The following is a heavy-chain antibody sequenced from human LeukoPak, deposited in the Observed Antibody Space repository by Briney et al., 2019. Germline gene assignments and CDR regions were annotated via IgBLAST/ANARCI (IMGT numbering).Heavy chain of an antibody. D-gene: IGHD6-13*01. CDR3: ARGRRIAAAGPRWFDP. Sequence: SETLSLTCTVSGCSISSYYWSWIRQPPGKGLEWIGYIYYSRSTNYNPSPKSRVTISVDTSKNQFSLKLSSVTAADTAVYYCARGRRIAAAGPRWFDPWGQGTLVTVSS. V-gene: IGHV4-59*01. CDR2: IYYSRST. CDR1: GCSISSYY. J-gene: IGHJ5*02.